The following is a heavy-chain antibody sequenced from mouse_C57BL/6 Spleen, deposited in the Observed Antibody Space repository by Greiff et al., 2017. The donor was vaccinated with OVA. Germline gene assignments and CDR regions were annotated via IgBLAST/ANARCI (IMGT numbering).Heavy chain of an antibody. V-gene: IGHV14-1*01. CDR1: GFTIKDYY. D-gene: IGHD2-1*01. Sequence: VQLQQSGAELVRSGASVKLSCTASGFTIKDYYMHWVKQRPEQGLEWIGRIVPEDGDTEYAPKFQGKATMTADTSSNTAYVQLSSLTSEDTAVYYCTTEGIYYGNPFWGQGTTLTVSS. CDR3: TTEGIYYGNPF. J-gene: IGHJ2*01. CDR2: IVPEDGDT.